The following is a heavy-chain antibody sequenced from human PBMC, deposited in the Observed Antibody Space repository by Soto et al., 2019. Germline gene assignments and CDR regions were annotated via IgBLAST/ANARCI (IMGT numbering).Heavy chain of an antibody. D-gene: IGHD6-19*01. Sequence: QVQLVQSGAEVKKPGASVKVSCKASGYPFTTYGISWVRQAPGQGLEWMGSTSAHNGYASYAQKYLGRVTMTTDTSTTIAYMELRSLRSDYTAVYYCARAVRAGDVFDIRGQGTMVTVSS. CDR3: ARAVRAGDVFDI. V-gene: IGHV1-18*01. J-gene: IGHJ3*02. CDR2: TSAHNGYA. CDR1: GYPFTTYG.